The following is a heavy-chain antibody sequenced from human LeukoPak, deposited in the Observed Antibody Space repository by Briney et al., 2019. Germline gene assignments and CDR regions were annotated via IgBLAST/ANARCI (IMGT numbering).Heavy chain of an antibody. D-gene: IGHD3-22*01. CDR3: ARDRMPYYYDSSGYYYYDY. J-gene: IGHJ4*02. CDR2: IIPILGTA. CDR1: GGTFSSYA. Sequence: SVKVSCKASGGTFSSYAISWVRQAPGQGLEWMGGIIPILGTANYAQKFQGRVTITADESTSTAYMELSSLRSEDTAVYYCARDRMPYYYDSSGYYYYDYWGQGTLVTVSS. V-gene: IGHV1-69*01.